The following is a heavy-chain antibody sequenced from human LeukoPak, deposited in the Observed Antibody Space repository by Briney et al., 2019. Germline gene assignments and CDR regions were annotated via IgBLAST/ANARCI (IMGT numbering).Heavy chain of an antibody. CDR1: GFTFSSFW. Sequence: GRSLRLSCAASGFTFSSFWMSWVRQAPGKGLEWVANIKQDGSEKYYVDSVKGRFTIPRDHAKNSLYLQMNSLRAEDTAVYYCARDLLDFWSGYFWFDPSGQGTLVTVSS. CDR3: ARDLLDFWSGYFWFDP. D-gene: IGHD3-3*01. CDR2: IKQDGSEK. J-gene: IGHJ5*02. V-gene: IGHV3-7*01.